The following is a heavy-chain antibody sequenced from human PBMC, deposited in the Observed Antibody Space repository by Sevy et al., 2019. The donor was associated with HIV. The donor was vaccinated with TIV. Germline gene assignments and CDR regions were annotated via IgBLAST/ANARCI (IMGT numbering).Heavy chain of an antibody. V-gene: IGHV1-2*06. CDR1: GYTFTDYY. D-gene: IGHD4-4*01. CDR3: AREAGSNYYGQIDY. J-gene: IGHJ4*02. CDR2: INPYSGDT. Sequence: ASVKVSCKASGYTFTDYYMHWVRQAPGQGLEWMGRINPYSGDTKYAQKFQGRVTMTRDTSISTAYMVLSGLRFDDMAVYYCAREAGSNYYGQIDYWGQGSLVTVSS.